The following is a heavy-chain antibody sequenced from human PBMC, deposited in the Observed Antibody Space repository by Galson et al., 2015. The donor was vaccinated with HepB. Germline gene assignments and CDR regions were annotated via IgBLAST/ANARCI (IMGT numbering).Heavy chain of an antibody. V-gene: IGHV4-61*01. Sequence: SETLSLTCTVSGGSVSSGNFYWTWIRQTPGEGLEIMGYVYRSGSTNYSPALRSRVSISIDTSKNEFSLRLSPVSAADTAVYYCARMIFGGGNYYGMDVWGQGTKVTVSS. CDR1: GGSVSSGNFY. D-gene: IGHD3/OR15-3a*01. CDR3: ARMIFGGGNYYGMDV. CDR2: VYRSGST. J-gene: IGHJ6*02.